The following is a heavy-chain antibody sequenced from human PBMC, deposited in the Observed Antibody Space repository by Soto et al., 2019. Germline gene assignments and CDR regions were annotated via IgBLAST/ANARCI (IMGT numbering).Heavy chain of an antibody. D-gene: IGHD2-2*01. CDR1: GGTFSSYA. V-gene: IGHV1-69*12. J-gene: IGHJ6*02. Sequence: QVQLVQSGAEVKKPGSSVKVSCKASGGTFSSYAISWVRQAPGQGLEWMGGIIPIFDTANYAQNFQGRVTITAHEYTSTAYMELSSLRSEDTAVYYCARHDCISSSCYYYYYYGMDVWGQGTTVTVSS. CDR3: ARHDCISSSCYYYYYYGMDV. CDR2: IIPIFDTA.